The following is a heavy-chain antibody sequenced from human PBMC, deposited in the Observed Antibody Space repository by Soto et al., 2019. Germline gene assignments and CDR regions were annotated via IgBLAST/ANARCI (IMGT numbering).Heavy chain of an antibody. D-gene: IGHD6-25*01. J-gene: IGHJ4*02. Sequence: TSETLSLTCTVSGGSISSGGYYWSWIRQHPGKGLEWIGYIYYSGSTYYNPSLKSRVTISVDTSKNQFSLKLSSVTAADTAVYYCASSHLKHGSDYWGQGTLVTVSS. CDR3: ASSHLKHGSDY. CDR2: IYYSGST. V-gene: IGHV4-31*03. CDR1: GGSISSGGYY.